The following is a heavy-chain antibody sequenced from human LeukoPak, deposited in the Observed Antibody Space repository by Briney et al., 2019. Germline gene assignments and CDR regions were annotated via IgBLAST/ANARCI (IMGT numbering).Heavy chain of an antibody. D-gene: IGHD3-22*01. CDR1: GFTVSNNH. V-gene: IGHV3-53*01. J-gene: IGHJ4*02. Sequence: TGGSLRLSCAASGFTVSNNHMSWVRQAPGKGLEWVSVIYSGGSTYYADSVKGRFTISRDNSKNTLFLQMNSLRAEDTAVYYCARMYHYDSSGYYPYWGQGTLVTVSS. CDR2: IYSGGST. CDR3: ARMYHYDSSGYYPY.